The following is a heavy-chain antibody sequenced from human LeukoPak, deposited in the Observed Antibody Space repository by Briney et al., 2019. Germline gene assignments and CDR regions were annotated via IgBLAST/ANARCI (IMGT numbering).Heavy chain of an antibody. D-gene: IGHD3-3*01. V-gene: IGHV3-53*01. J-gene: IGHJ4*02. CDR2: IYSGGGT. CDR1: GFTVSSNY. CDR3: ARVGRFLEWHFDY. Sequence: GGSLRLSCAASGFTVSSNYMSWVRQAPGKGLEWVSVIYSGGGTYYADSVKGRFTISRDNAKNSLYLQMNSLRAEDTAVYYCARVGRFLEWHFDYWGQGTLVTVSS.